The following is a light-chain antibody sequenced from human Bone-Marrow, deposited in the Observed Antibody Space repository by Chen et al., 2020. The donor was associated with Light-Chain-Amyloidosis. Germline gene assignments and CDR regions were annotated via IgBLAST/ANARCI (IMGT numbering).Light chain of an antibody. Sequence: SYELTQPPSVSGYPGQTARITCSGDDLPTKYAYGYQQKPGQAPVLVIQREPERPSGISERFSGSSSGTTATLTISGVQAEDEADYHCQSADSSGTYEVIFGGGTKLTVL. CDR1: DLPTKY. V-gene: IGLV3-25*03. CDR2: REP. CDR3: QSADSSGTYEVI. J-gene: IGLJ2*01.